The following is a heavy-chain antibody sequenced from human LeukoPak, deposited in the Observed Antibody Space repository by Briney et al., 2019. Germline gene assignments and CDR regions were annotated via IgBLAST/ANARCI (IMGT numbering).Heavy chain of an antibody. CDR2: ISAYNGNT. J-gene: IGHJ4*02. V-gene: IGHV1-18*01. CDR3: ARELSYYDSSSPLGY. CDR1: GYTFTSYG. D-gene: IGHD3-22*01. Sequence: ASVKVSCKASGYTFTSYGISWVRQAPGQGLEWMGWISAYNGNTNYAQKLQGRVTMTTDTSTSTAYMELRSLRSDDTAVYYCARELSYYDSSSPLGYWGQATLVTVSS.